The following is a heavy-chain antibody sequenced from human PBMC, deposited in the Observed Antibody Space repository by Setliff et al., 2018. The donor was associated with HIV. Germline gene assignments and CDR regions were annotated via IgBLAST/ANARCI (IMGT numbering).Heavy chain of an antibody. CDR3: SRDDGGYNYAEAFDV. CDR2: IDSASGGT. J-gene: IGHJ3*01. V-gene: IGHV1-2*02. D-gene: IGHD3-16*01. CDR1: GYTFTDYY. Sequence: ASVKVSCKASGYTFTDYYIHWVRQAPGQGLEWMGWIDSASGGTNYAQNFQGRVTATRDTSINTAYVELNSLKSDDTAVYYCSRDDGGYNYAEAFDVWGQGTMVTVS.